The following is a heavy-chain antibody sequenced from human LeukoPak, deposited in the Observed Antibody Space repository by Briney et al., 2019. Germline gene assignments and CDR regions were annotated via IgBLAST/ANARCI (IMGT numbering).Heavy chain of an antibody. CDR3: ARWCGSTCFDY. CDR1: GFTFSTYA. V-gene: IGHV3-23*01. Sequence: GGPLTLPCAASGFTFSTYAMSWVRHAPGKALEWVSANSGSGGNTSYAESVKGRFTISRDNSKNTRYLQMNGLRAEHTAIYYCARWCGSTCFDYWGQGTLVTVSS. CDR2: NSGSGGNT. D-gene: IGHD6-13*01. J-gene: IGHJ4*02.